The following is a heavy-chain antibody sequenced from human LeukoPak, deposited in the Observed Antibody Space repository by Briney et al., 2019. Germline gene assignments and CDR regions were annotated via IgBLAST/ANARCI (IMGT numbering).Heavy chain of an antibody. CDR2: IYSDNT. D-gene: IGHD4/OR15-4a*01. CDR1: GFTVSSNS. Sequence: ETLSLTCTVSGFTVSSNSMSWVRQAPGKGLEWVSFIYSDNTHYSDSVKGRFTISRDNSKNTLYLQMNSLRAEDTAVYYCARRAGAYSHPYDYWGQGTLVTVSS. V-gene: IGHV3-53*01. CDR3: ARRAGAYSHPYDY. J-gene: IGHJ4*02.